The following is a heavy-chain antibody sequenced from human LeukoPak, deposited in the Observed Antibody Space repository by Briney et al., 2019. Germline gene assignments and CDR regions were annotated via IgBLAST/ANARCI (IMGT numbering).Heavy chain of an antibody. CDR2: IWYDGSNK. D-gene: IGHD2-2*03. V-gene: IGHV3-33*01. CDR1: GFTFSSYG. J-gene: IGHJ6*02. Sequence: PGRSLRLSCAASGFTFSSYGMHWVRQAPGKGLEWVAVIWYDGSNKYYADSVKGRFTISRDNSKNTLYLQMNSLRAEDTAVYYCARDRSGYCSSTSCSERDYYYYGMDVWGQGTTVTVSS. CDR3: ARDRSGYCSSTSCSERDYYYYGMDV.